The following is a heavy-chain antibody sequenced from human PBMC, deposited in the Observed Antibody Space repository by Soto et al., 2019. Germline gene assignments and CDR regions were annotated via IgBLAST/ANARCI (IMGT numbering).Heavy chain of an antibody. CDR3: AKKFYYDASGYYSRDAFDV. CDR1: GFSFNSYA. Sequence: PGGSLRLSCAASGFSFNSYAMGWVRQAPGKGLEWVSSISGSGGSTFYADSVKGRFTISRQNSKSTLYLQMNSLRAEDTALYYCAKKFYYDASGYYSRDAFDVWGKGAMVTV. CDR2: ISGSGGST. D-gene: IGHD3-22*01. J-gene: IGHJ3*01. V-gene: IGHV3-23*01.